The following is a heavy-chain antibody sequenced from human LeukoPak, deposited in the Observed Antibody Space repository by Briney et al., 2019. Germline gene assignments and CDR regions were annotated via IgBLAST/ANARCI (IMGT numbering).Heavy chain of an antibody. CDR3: HMGYGTFDF. D-gene: IGHD5-18*01. CDR1: GGQLHSALYS. CDR2: ISHSGST. Sequence: PTETLTLTYALSGGQLHSALYSWGPIRQPPGKGLEWMEYISHSGSTSYNPSLKSRVPMSVDRSKNHFSLKLNSVTAADTAVYYCHMGYGTFDFGAKGNLHTVSS. J-gene: IGHJ4*02. V-gene: IGHV4-30-2*01.